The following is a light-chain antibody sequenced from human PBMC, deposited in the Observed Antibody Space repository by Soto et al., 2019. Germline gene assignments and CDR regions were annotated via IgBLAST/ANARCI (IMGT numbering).Light chain of an antibody. CDR2: EVS. Sequence: QSALTQPPSASRSPGQSVTISCTGTSSDVGGYNCVSWYQQHPGKAPKLMIYEVSKRPSGVPDRFSGSNSGNTASLTVSGLQAEDEADYYCSSYAGSNIPVVFGGGTKLTV. J-gene: IGLJ2*01. CDR1: SSDVGGYNC. CDR3: SSYAGSNIPVV. V-gene: IGLV2-8*01.